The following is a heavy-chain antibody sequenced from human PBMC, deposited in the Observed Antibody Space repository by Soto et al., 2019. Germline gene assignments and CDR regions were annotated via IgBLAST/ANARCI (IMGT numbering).Heavy chain of an antibody. CDR2: MNQDGSEK. J-gene: IGHJ4*02. CDR1: GFTFSSYW. CDR3: ARGYRTFD. V-gene: IGHV3-7*01. Sequence: EVHLVESGGGLVQPGGSLRLSCTASGFTFSSYWMSWVRQTPGKGLEWVANMNQDGSEKYYVDSVKGRFAISRDNAKSSLYLQMNSLRAEDTAVYYCARGYRTFDWGQGTLVTVSS. D-gene: IGHD3-16*02.